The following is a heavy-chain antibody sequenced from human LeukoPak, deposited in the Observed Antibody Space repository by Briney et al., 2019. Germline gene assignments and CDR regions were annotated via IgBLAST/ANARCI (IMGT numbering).Heavy chain of an antibody. CDR3: ARVIPRLRYFLESYYFDY. V-gene: IGHV4-39*01. CDR1: GGSISSSSYY. CDR2: IYYSGST. J-gene: IGHJ4*02. Sequence: SETLSLTCTVSGGSISSSSYYWGWIRQPPGKGLEWIGSIYYSGSTYYNPSLKSRVTISVDTSKNQFSLKLSSVTAADTAVYYCARVIPRLRYFLESYYFDYWGQGTLVTVSS. D-gene: IGHD3-9*01.